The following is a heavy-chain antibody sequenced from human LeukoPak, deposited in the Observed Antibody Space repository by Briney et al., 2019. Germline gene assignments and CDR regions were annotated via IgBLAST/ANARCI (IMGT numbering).Heavy chain of an antibody. J-gene: IGHJ4*02. Sequence: PGGSLRLSCAASEFTFSSYSMNWVRQAPGKGLVWVSRIASDGSSTTYADSVKGRFSISRDNAKNTLYLQMNSLRVEDTAVYYCARGRPHGNDYWGQGTLVTVSS. D-gene: IGHD4-23*01. CDR3: ARGRPHGNDY. CDR1: EFTFSSYS. CDR2: IASDGSST. V-gene: IGHV3-74*01.